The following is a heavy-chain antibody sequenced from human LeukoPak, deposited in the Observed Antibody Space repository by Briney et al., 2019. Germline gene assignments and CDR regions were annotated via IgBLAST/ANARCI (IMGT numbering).Heavy chain of an antibody. Sequence: KTGGSLRLSCAASGSTFSDYYMSWIRQAPGKGLEWVSYISSSGSTIYYADSVKGRFTISRDNAKNSLYLQMNSLRAEDTAVYYCAKNMVRGVVIHLSWFDYWGQGTLVTVSS. D-gene: IGHD3-10*01. V-gene: IGHV3-11*04. CDR2: ISSSGSTI. CDR1: GSTFSDYY. J-gene: IGHJ4*02. CDR3: AKNMVRGVVIHLSWFDY.